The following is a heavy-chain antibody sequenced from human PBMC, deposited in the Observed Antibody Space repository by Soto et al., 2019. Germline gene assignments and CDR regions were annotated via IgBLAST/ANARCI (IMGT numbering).Heavy chain of an antibody. Sequence: EVKLLESGGGLAQPGGSLRLSCVGSGFTFDSYAISWVRQAPGERLQWIAAISGSADGTDYAHSVSGRFTISRDNAKKTVHLQMDSLRVEETAVYFCAKDTVGGYSFWSGYYSDGLDVWGQGTLVTV. CDR1: GFTFDSYA. CDR2: ISGSADGT. J-gene: IGHJ3*01. V-gene: IGHV3-23*01. CDR3: AKDTVGGYSFWSGYYSDGLDV. D-gene: IGHD3-3*01.